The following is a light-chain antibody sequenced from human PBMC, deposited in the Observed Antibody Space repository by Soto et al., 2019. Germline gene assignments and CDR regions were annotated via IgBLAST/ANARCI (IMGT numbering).Light chain of an antibody. J-gene: IGLJ2*01. CDR2: RNN. CDR1: SSNIGSNY. Sequence: QSVLTQPPSASGTPGQRVTISCSGSSSNIGSNYVYWYQQLPGTAPKLLIYRNNQRPSGVPDRFSGSKSCTSASLAISGLRSEDEADYYCAAWDDSLSGPDVVFGGGTQLTVL. CDR3: AAWDDSLSGPDVV. V-gene: IGLV1-47*01.